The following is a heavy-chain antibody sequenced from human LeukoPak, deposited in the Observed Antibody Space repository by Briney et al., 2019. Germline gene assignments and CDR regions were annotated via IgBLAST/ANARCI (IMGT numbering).Heavy chain of an antibody. CDR3: ARGRSPVGDYYFDL. Sequence: SETLSLTCAVSGGSIRNYYGSWIRQSPGKGLEWVGNVYHSGTTNYNPSLKSRVTMSVDTSKNQFSLKLISVAAADTAVYYCARGRSPVGDYYFDLWGRGALVSVSS. CDR1: GGSIRNYY. CDR2: VYHSGTT. V-gene: IGHV4-59*01. D-gene: IGHD3-16*01. J-gene: IGHJ2*01.